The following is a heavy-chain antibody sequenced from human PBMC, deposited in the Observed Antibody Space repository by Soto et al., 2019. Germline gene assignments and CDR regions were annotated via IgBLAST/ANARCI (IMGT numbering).Heavy chain of an antibody. V-gene: IGHV4-34*01. Sequence: QVQLQQWGAGLLKPSATLSLTCAVNGGSLSGYYWCWIRQSPGKGLEWIGEINHRGSSDYNPSLKSRVTLSRAASINHATLELTSVTAADTAVYYCARSDNRNSLYGVDVWGQGTAVTVSS. J-gene: IGHJ6*02. CDR2: INHRGSS. CDR3: ARSDNRNSLYGVDV. D-gene: IGHD1-7*01. CDR1: GGSLSGYY.